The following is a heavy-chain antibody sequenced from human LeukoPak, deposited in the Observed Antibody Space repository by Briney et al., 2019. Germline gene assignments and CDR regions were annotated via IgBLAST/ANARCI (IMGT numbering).Heavy chain of an antibody. CDR1: GYTFTGYY. Sequence: ASVKVSCTASGYTFTGYYMHWVRQAPGQGLEWMGWINPNSGGTNYAQKFQGRVTMTRDTSISTAYMELSRLRSDDTAVYYCARVPGTMKSSFDYWGQGTLVTVSS. CDR3: ARVPGTMKSSFDY. CDR2: INPNSGGT. D-gene: IGHD1-14*01. V-gene: IGHV1-2*02. J-gene: IGHJ4*02.